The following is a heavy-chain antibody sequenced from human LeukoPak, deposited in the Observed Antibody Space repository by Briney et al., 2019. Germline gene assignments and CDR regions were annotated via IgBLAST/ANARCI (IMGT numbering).Heavy chain of an antibody. Sequence: SETLSLTCTVSGGSISSGSYYWSWIRQPAGKGLEWIGRIYTSGSTNYNPSLKSRVTISVDTSKNQFSLKLSSVTAADKAVYYCARGRYSYGYRWWYFDLWGRGTLVTVSS. CDR3: ARGRYSYGYRWWYFDL. J-gene: IGHJ2*01. V-gene: IGHV4-61*02. CDR1: GGSISSGSYY. D-gene: IGHD5-18*01. CDR2: IYTSGST.